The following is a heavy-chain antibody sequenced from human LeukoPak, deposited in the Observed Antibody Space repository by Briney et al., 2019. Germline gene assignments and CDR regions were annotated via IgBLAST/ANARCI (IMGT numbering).Heavy chain of an antibody. Sequence: ASVKVSCKASGYTFTGYYMHWVRQAPGQGLEWMGWINPNSGGTNYAQKFQGRVTMTRDTSISTAYMELSRLRSDDTAVYYCARFSIAVAGTADYWGQGTLVTVSS. J-gene: IGHJ4*02. V-gene: IGHV1-2*02. CDR1: GYTFTGYY. CDR2: INPNSGGT. D-gene: IGHD6-19*01. CDR3: ARFSIAVAGTADY.